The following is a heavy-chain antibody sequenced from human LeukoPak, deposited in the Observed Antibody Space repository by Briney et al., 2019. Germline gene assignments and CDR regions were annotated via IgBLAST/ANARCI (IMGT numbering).Heavy chain of an antibody. CDR3: ARDLTNIHTTGSTYDAIDI. Sequence: PGRSLRLSCAASGFTFSSYGMHWVRQAPGKGLEWVAVISYDGSNKYYADSVKGRFTISRDNSKNTLFLQMNSMRAEDTAVYSCARDLTNIHTTGSTYDAIDIWGQGTMVTVSS. CDR2: ISYDGSNK. J-gene: IGHJ3*02. D-gene: IGHD1-1*01. CDR1: GFTFSSYG. V-gene: IGHV3-30*03.